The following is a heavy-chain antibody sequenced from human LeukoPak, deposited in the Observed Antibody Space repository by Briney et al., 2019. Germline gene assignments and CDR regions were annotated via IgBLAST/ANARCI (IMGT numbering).Heavy chain of an antibody. D-gene: IGHD2-8*01. Sequence: GGSLRLSRALSGFTFCGYAMNWVRQALGRGVEWGSGICGSGAGTYYADSVKGRFTISRDNSKNTQYLQMNSLRAEDTAVYYCAKMVREFYTISYYFDYWGQGTLVTVSS. CDR2: ICGSGAGT. J-gene: IGHJ4*02. CDR3: AKMVREFYTISYYFDY. CDR1: GFTFCGYA. V-gene: IGHV3-23*01.